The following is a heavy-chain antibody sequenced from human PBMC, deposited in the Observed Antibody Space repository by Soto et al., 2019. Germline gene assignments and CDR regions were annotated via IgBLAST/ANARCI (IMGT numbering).Heavy chain of an antibody. CDR2: IWYDGSNK. CDR1: GFTFSSYG. D-gene: IGHD2-2*02. CDR3: ARARRYCSSTSCYTFDY. V-gene: IGHV3-33*08. Sequence: GGSLRLSCAASGFTFSSYGMHWVRQAPGKGLEWVAVIWYDGSNKYYADSVKGRFTISRDNSKNTLYLQMNSLRAEDTAVYYCARARRYCSSTSCYTFDYWGQGTLVTVSS. J-gene: IGHJ4*02.